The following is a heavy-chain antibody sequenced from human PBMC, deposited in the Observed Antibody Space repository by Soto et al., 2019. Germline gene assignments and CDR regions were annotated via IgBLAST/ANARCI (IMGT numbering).Heavy chain of an antibody. Sequence: PEGSLILSCAAFGFTFSSYGMSWVRQAPGKGLEWVSAISGSGGSTYYADSVKGRFTISRDNSKNTLYLQMNSLRAEDTAVYYCAKPLGYSYGFGPLFYWGQGTLVTVSS. D-gene: IGHD5-18*01. CDR1: GFTFSSYG. V-gene: IGHV3-23*01. CDR3: AKPLGYSYGFGPLFY. J-gene: IGHJ4*02. CDR2: ISGSGGST.